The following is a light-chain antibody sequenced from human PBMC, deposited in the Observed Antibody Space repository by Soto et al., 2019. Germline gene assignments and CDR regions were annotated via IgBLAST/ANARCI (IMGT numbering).Light chain of an antibody. CDR3: CSYAGSSTLV. CDR2: EGS. CDR1: SSVVGSYNL. Sequence: QSALTQPASVSGSPGQSITISCTGTSSVVGSYNLVSWYQQHPGKAPKLMIYEGSKRPSGVSNRFSGSKSGNTASLTISGLQAEDKADYYCCSYAGSSTLVFGGGTKLTVL. V-gene: IGLV2-23*01. J-gene: IGLJ2*01.